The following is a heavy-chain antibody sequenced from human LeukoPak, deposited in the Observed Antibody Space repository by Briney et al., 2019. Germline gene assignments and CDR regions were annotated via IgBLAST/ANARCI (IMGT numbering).Heavy chain of an antibody. D-gene: IGHD6-19*01. Sequence: GGSLRLSCAASGFAFSSYAMHWVRQAPGKGLEWVAVISLDGDNKYYADSVKGRFTISRDNSKNTLYLQMNSLRADDTAVYYCARDQGGSSGWHHGDYWGQGTLVTVSS. J-gene: IGHJ4*02. CDR1: GFAFSSYA. CDR2: ISLDGDNK. CDR3: ARDQGGSSGWHHGDY. V-gene: IGHV3-30-3*01.